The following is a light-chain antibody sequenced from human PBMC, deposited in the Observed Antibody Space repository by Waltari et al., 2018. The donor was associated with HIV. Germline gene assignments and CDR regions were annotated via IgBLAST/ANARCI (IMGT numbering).Light chain of an antibody. CDR1: SSDIGSYNR. Sequence: QSTLTQPPSVSGYLGQSVTITRSGTSSDIGSYNRVSWSQQPPGTAPQPTIYEVTNRPSGVAVRFSGSKSGNTASLTISGLQAEDEADYYCSSYTTSSTWVFGGGTQLTVL. CDR2: EVT. J-gene: IGLJ3*02. V-gene: IGLV2-18*02. CDR3: SSYTTSSTWV.